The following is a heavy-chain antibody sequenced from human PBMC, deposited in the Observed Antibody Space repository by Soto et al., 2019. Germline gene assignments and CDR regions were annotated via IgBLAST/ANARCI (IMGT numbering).Heavy chain of an antibody. J-gene: IGHJ5*02. CDR3: AAGSGYYTGGWFDP. Sequence: GGSLRLSCAASGFTFSSYAMSWVRQAPGKGLEWVSAISGSGGSTYYADSVKGRFTISRDNSKNTLYLQMNSLRAEDTAVYYCAAGSGYYTGGWFDPWGQGTLVTVSS. CDR2: ISGSGGST. D-gene: IGHD3-3*01. CDR1: GFTFSSYA. V-gene: IGHV3-23*01.